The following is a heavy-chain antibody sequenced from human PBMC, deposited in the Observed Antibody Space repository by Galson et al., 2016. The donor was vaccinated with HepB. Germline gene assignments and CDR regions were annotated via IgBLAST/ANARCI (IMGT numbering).Heavy chain of an antibody. Sequence: ETLSLTCNVSGSSVSSFYWNWIRQPPGKGLEWLASISYTGSINYNPSLKGRVTISVDTSKNQFSLRLSSVTAADTAVHYCARGQQRYFFDYWGQGTPVTVSS. CDR3: ARGQQRYFFDY. CDR1: GSSVSSFY. D-gene: IGHD5-18*01. J-gene: IGHJ4*02. CDR2: ISYTGSI. V-gene: IGHV4-59*02.